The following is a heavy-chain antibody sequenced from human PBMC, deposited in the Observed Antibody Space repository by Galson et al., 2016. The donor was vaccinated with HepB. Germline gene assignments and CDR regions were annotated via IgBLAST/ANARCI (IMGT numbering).Heavy chain of an antibody. CDR3: TAGPLELAYYFDY. J-gene: IGHJ4*02. CDR1: GGSISSGAYY. Sequence: TLSLTCTVSGGSISSGAYYWTWIRQHPGKGLEWIGYIYYNGSTYYNPSLRSRVTISVDTSKNQFSLQLSSVTAADTAMYYCTAGPLELAYYFDYWGQGTLVSVSS. V-gene: IGHV4-31*03. CDR2: IYYNGST. D-gene: IGHD1-1*01.